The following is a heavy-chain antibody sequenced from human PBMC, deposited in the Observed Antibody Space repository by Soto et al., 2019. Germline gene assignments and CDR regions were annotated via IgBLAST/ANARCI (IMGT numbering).Heavy chain of an antibody. CDR3: ARGPGGYFDWLSNNWFDP. V-gene: IGHV3-74*01. Sequence: HPGGSLRLSCAASGFTFSSYWMHWVRQAPGKGLVWVSRINSDGSSTSYADSVKGRFTISRDNAKNTLYLQMNSLRAEDTAVYYCARGPGGYFDWLSNNWFDPWGQGTLVTVSS. CDR2: INSDGSST. J-gene: IGHJ5*02. D-gene: IGHD3-9*01. CDR1: GFTFSSYW.